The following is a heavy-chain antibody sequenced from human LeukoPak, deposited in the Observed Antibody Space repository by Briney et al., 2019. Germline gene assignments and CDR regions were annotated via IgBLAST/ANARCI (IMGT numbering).Heavy chain of an antibody. V-gene: IGHV4-34*01. CDR3: ARRGSGSSLGY. Sequence: SETLSLTCAVYGGSFSGYYWSWIRQPPEKGLEWIGEINHSGSTNYNPSLKSRVTTSVDTSKNQFSLKLSSVTAADTAVYYCARRGSGSSLGYWGQGTLVTVSS. CDR2: INHSGST. CDR1: GGSFSGYY. D-gene: IGHD3-10*01. J-gene: IGHJ4*02.